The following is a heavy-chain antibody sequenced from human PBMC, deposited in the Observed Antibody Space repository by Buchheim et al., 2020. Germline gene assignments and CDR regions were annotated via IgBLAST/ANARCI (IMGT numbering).Heavy chain of an antibody. Sequence: QVQLVESGGGVVQPGRSLRLSCAASGFTFSSYGMHWVRQAPGKGLEWVAVISYDGSNKYYADSVKGRFTISRDNSKNTLYLQMNSLRAEDTAVYYCAKDSDYGDYVSDYWGQGTL. V-gene: IGHV3-30*18. J-gene: IGHJ4*02. CDR1: GFTFSSYG. CDR3: AKDSDYGDYVSDY. CDR2: ISYDGSNK. D-gene: IGHD4-17*01.